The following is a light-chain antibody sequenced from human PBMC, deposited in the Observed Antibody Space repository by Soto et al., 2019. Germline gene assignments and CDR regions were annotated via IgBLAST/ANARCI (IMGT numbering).Light chain of an antibody. V-gene: IGKV3-20*01. Sequence: EIVFTQAPGTLSLSPGERAALCCRASRSVSSSYLAWYQQKPGQAPRLLIYGASSRATGIPDRFSGSGSGTDFTLTISRLEPGDFAVYYCQQYGSSPTWTFGQGTKVDIK. CDR1: RSVSSSY. CDR2: GAS. J-gene: IGKJ1*01. CDR3: QQYGSSPTWT.